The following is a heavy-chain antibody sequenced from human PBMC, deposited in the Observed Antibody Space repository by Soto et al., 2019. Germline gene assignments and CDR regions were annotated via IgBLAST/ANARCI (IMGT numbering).Heavy chain of an antibody. D-gene: IGHD3-10*01. CDR2: IYYSGST. J-gene: IGHJ6*02. Sequence: PSETLSLTCTVSGGSISSSKYYWGWIRQPPGKGLEWIGIIYYSGSTYYNPSLKSRVTISVDTSKNQFSLKLSSVTAAGTAVDYCASPAGNTYYYGSGSYYPPSYGMDVWGQGTTVTVSS. V-gene: IGHV4-39*01. CDR3: ASPAGNTYYYGSGSYYPPSYGMDV. CDR1: GGSISSSKYY.